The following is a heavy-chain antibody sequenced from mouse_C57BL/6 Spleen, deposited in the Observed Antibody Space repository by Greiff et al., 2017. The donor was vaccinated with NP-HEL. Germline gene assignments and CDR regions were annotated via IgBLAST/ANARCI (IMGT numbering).Heavy chain of an antibody. Sequence: VQLQQSGPGLVKPSQSLSLSCSVTGYSITSGYYWNWIRQFPGNKLEWMGYISYDGSNNYNPSLKNRISITRDTSKNQFFLKLNSVTTEDTATYYCAREDYDYDGYYFDYWGQGTTLTVSS. CDR1: GYSITSGYY. D-gene: IGHD2-4*01. CDR2: ISYDGSN. CDR3: AREDYDYDGYYFDY. V-gene: IGHV3-6*01. J-gene: IGHJ2*01.